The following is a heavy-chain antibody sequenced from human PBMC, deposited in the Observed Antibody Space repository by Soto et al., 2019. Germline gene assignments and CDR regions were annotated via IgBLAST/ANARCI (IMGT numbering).Heavy chain of an antibody. V-gene: IGHV4-30-4*01. Sequence: SETLSLTCTVSGGSISSGDYNWSWIRQPPGKGLEWIGYIYYSGSTYYNPSLKSRVTISVDTSKNQFSLKLSSVTAADTAVYYCARDCSSTSRYSSDYYYYGMDVWGQGTTVTVSS. J-gene: IGHJ6*02. CDR2: IYYSGST. CDR3: ARDCSSTSRYSSDYYYYGMDV. CDR1: GGSISSGDYN. D-gene: IGHD2-2*01.